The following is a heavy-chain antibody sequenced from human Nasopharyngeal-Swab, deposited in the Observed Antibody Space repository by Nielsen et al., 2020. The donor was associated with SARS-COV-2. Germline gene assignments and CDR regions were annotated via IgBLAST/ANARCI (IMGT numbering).Heavy chain of an antibody. CDR3: ARDPSTGSGSWHLDY. Sequence: GGSLRLSCVVSGLNLSSNAIHWVRQAPGKGLEWVAVILHDGTNKYYADSVKGRFTISRDNSKNTLYLQMNNLRPEDTALYYCARDPSTGSGSWHLDYWGQGTQVTVSS. D-gene: IGHD1-14*01. V-gene: IGHV3-30-3*01. CDR2: ILHDGTNK. J-gene: IGHJ4*02. CDR1: GLNLSSNA.